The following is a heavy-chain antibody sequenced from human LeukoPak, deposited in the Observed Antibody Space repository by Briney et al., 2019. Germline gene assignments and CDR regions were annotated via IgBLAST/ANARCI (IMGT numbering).Heavy chain of an antibody. CDR2: INHNGNVN. Sequence: GGSLRLSCAASGFMYSGFDMSWVRQAPGKGLEWVASINHNGNVNYYVDSVKGRFTISRDNAKNSLYLQMSNLRAEDTAVYFCARGGGLDVWGQGATVTVSS. J-gene: IGHJ6*02. V-gene: IGHV3-7*03. CDR3: ARGGGLDV. CDR1: GFMYSGFD. D-gene: IGHD3-16*01.